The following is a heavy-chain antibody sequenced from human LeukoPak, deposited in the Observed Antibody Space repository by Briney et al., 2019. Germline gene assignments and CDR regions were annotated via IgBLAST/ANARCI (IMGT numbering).Heavy chain of an antibody. Sequence: GGSLRLSCSASGFTFSSYAMHWVRQAPGKGLEYVSAISSNGGGTYYADSVKGRFTISRDNSKNTLYLQMSSLRAEDTAVYYCVKESATWIQLWLNYFDYWGQGTLVTVSS. J-gene: IGHJ4*02. CDR3: VKESATWIQLWLNYFDY. CDR2: ISSNGGGT. V-gene: IGHV3-64D*09. CDR1: GFTFSSYA. D-gene: IGHD5-18*01.